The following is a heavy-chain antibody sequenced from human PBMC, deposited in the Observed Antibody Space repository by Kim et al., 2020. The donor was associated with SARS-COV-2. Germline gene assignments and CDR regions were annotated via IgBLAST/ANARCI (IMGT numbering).Heavy chain of an antibody. J-gene: IGHJ6*02. CDR2: ISSSSSYI. CDR1: GFTFSSYS. Sequence: GGSLRLSCAASGFTFSSYSMNWVRQAPGKGLEWVSSISSSSSYIYYADSVKGRFTISRDNAKNSLYLQMNSLRAEDTAVYYCATRRGYSYGYGMDVWGQGTTVTVSS. D-gene: IGHD5-18*01. V-gene: IGHV3-21*01. CDR3: ATRRGYSYGYGMDV.